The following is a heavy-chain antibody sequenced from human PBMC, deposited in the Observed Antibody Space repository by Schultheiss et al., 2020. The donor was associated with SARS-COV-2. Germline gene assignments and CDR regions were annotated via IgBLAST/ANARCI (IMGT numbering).Heavy chain of an antibody. CDR2: IIPIFGTA. V-gene: IGHV1-69*05. Sequence: SVKVSCKASGGTFSSYAISWVRQAPGQGLEWMGGIIPIFGTANYAQKFQGRVTMTRDTSTSTVYMELSSLRSEDTAVYYCATDAPKGRDYGDLYYYYGMDVWGQGTTVTVSS. J-gene: IGHJ6*02. D-gene: IGHD4-17*01. CDR3: ATDAPKGRDYGDLYYYYGMDV. CDR1: GGTFSSYA.